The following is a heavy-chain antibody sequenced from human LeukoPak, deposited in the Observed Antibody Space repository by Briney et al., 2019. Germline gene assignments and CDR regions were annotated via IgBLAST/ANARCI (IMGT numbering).Heavy chain of an antibody. D-gene: IGHD4-17*01. CDR1: GFTFTSYW. CDR3: ATDLG. J-gene: IGHJ4*02. Sequence: GGSLRLSCAASGFTFTSYWMHWVRQPPGKGLVWVSRVEHDGSRTAYADSVTGRFTISRDNARNMVYLQMDSLRAEDTAVYYCATDLGWGQGTLVTVSS. V-gene: IGHV3-74*01. CDR2: VEHDGSRT.